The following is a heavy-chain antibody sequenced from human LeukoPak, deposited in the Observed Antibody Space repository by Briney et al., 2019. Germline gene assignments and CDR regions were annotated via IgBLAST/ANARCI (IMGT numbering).Heavy chain of an antibody. J-gene: IGHJ3*02. Sequence: GGSLRLSCAASGFTFSNAWMSWVRQAPGKGLEWVSSISSSSTYIYYADSVKGRFTISRDNSKNTLYLQMNSLRAEDTAVYYCARGGSYLSAFDIWGQGTMVTVSS. D-gene: IGHD1-26*01. CDR2: ISSSSTYI. CDR1: GFTFSNAW. CDR3: ARGGSYLSAFDI. V-gene: IGHV3-21*04.